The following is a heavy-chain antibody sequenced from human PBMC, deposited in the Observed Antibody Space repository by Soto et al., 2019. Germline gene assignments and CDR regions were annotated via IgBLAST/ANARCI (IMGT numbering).Heavy chain of an antibody. Sequence: GGSLRLSCAASGFTVSSNYMSWVRQAPGKGLEWVSVIYSGGSTYYADSVKGRFTISRDNSKNTLYLQMNSLRAEDTVVYYCARTKCSSTSCYAGTLYYWGQGTLVTVSS. D-gene: IGHD2-2*01. CDR1: GFTVSSNY. V-gene: IGHV3-66*01. J-gene: IGHJ4*02. CDR2: IYSGGST. CDR3: ARTKCSSTSCYAGTLYY.